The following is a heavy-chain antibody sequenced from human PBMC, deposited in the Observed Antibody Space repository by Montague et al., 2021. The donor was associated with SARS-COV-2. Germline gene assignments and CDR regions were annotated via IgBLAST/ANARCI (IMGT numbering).Heavy chain of an antibody. CDR1: GFPFSSYS. D-gene: IGHD3-3*01. Sequence: SLRLSCAASGFPFSSYSMNWVRQAPGKGLEWVSSISSSSYIYYADSVKGRFTISRDNAKNSLYLQMNSLRAEDTAVYYCARGYDFWSGGYYYYYGMDVWGQGTTVTVSS. V-gene: IGHV3-21*01. CDR3: ARGYDFWSGGYYYYYGMDV. CDR2: ISSSSYI. J-gene: IGHJ6*02.